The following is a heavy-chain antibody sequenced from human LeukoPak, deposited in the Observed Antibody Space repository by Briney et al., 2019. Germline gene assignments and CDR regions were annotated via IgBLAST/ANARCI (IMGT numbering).Heavy chain of an antibody. CDR3: AKDSGELLYGDAFDI. CDR2: IWYDGSNK. J-gene: IGHJ3*02. V-gene: IGHV3-30*02. CDR1: GFTFSSYG. D-gene: IGHD3-10*01. Sequence: GGSLRLSCAASGFTFSSYGMHWVRQAPGKGLEWVAVIWYDGSNKYYADSVKGRFTISRDNSKNMLYLQMNSLRAEDTAVYYCAKDSGELLYGDAFDIWGQGTRVAVSS.